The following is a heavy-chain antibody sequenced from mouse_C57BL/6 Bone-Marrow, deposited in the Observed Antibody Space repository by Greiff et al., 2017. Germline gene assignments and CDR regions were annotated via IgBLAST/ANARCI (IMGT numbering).Heavy chain of an antibody. CDR1: GFTFSSYG. Sequence: EVQGVESGGDLVKPGGSLKLSCAASGFTFSSYGMSWVRQTPDKRLEWVATISSGGSYTYYPDSVKGRFTISRDNAKNTLYLQMCRLKSEDTAMYYGARRGFCYGSRGYFDVWGTGTTVTVSS. D-gene: IGHD1-1*01. CDR2: ISSGGSYT. V-gene: IGHV5-6*01. J-gene: IGHJ1*03. CDR3: ARRGFCYGSRGYFDV.